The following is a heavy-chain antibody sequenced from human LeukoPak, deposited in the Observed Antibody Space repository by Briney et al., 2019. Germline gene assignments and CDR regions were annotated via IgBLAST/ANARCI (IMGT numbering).Heavy chain of an antibody. Sequence: SETLSLTCAVYGGSFSGYYWSWIRQPPGKGLEWVGEINHSGSTNYNPSLKSRVTISVDTSKNQFSLKLSSVPAADTAVYYCARPYYDILTGYHRAYGYWGQGTLVTVSS. CDR2: INHSGST. J-gene: IGHJ4*02. CDR3: ARPYYDILTGYHRAYGY. V-gene: IGHV4-34*01. D-gene: IGHD3-9*01. CDR1: GGSFSGYY.